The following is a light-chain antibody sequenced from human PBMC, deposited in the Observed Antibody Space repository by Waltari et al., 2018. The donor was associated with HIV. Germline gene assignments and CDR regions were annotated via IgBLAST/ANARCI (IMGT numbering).Light chain of an antibody. J-gene: IGKJ4*01. V-gene: IGKV1-39*01. CDR3: QQSYSTPQT. CDR1: QSINTD. CDR2: ATS. Sequence: DIQMTQSPSSLSAFVGDRVTITCRASQSINTDLNWYQQKPGKAPNLLIYATSNLQSGVPSRFSGRGSGTDFTLTISSLQPEDFATYYCQQSYSTPQTFGGGTTVEIK.